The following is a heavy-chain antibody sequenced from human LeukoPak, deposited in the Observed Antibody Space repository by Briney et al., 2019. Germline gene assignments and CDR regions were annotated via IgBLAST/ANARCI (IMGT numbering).Heavy chain of an antibody. CDR3: ARDYIGGWNDH. Sequence: ETLSLTCAVSGGSISSRNWWSWVRQPPGKGLECVAKIREDGNEKFYVDSVKGRFTISRDNAKNSVYLQMNSLRVEDTAVYFCARDYIGGWNDHWGQGTLVTVSS. CDR1: GGSISSRNW. J-gene: IGHJ4*02. V-gene: IGHV3-7*01. CDR2: IREDGNEK. D-gene: IGHD3-16*01.